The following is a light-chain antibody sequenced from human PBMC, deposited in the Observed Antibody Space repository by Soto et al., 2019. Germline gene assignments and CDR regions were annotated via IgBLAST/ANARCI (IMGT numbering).Light chain of an antibody. Sequence: SYELTQPPSVSVSPGQTARITCSGDALPKQYAYWYQQKPGQAPVLVISKDSERPSGIPERFSGSSSGTTVTLTISGVQAEDEADYYCQSADSSGTYVLFGGGTKLTVL. V-gene: IGLV3-25*03. CDR2: KDS. CDR1: ALPKQY. J-gene: IGLJ2*01. CDR3: QSADSSGTYVL.